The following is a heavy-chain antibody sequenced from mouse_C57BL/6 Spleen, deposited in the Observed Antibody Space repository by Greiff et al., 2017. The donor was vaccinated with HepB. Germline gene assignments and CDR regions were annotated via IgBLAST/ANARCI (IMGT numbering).Heavy chain of an antibody. V-gene: IGHV1-26*01. Sequence: EVQLQQSGPELVKPGASVKISCKASGYTFTDYYMNWVKQSHGKSLEWIGDINPNNGGTSYNQKFKGKATLTVDTSSSTAYMELRSLTSEDSAVYYSALKQRKCRVAEWGSQTLVTVSA. J-gene: IGHJ3*01. CDR3: ALKQRKCRVAE. D-gene: IGHD1-3*01. CDR2: INPNNGGT. CDR1: GYTFTDYY.